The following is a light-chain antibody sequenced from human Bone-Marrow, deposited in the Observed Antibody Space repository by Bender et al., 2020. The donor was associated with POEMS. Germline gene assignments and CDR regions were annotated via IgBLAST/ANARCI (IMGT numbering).Light chain of an antibody. CDR3: CLYAGYRSP. CDR2: DVT. CDR1: ADDIGKFDL. V-gene: IGLV2-23*02. J-gene: IGLJ2*01. Sequence: QSALTQPASLSGSPGQSITISCTGTADDIGKFDLVSWYQFFPGKAPKLLIYDVTKRPSAISDRFSGSKSANTASLTISGLQAEDEADYYCCLYAGYRSPFGGGTKLTVL.